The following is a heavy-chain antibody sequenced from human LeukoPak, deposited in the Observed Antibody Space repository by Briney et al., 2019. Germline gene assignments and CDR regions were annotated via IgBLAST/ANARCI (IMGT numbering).Heavy chain of an antibody. Sequence: SETLSLTCAVSGGSISSGGYSWSWIRQPLGKGLEWIGYIYHSGSTYYNPSLKSRVTISVDRSKNQFSLKLSSVTAADTAVYYCARARSPVRYYFDYWGQGTLVTVSS. J-gene: IGHJ4*02. CDR1: GGSISSGGYS. CDR3: ARARSPVRYYFDY. V-gene: IGHV4-30-2*01. CDR2: IYHSGST.